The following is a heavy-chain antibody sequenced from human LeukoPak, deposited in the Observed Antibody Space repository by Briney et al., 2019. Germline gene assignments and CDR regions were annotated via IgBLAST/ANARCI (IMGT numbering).Heavy chain of an antibody. CDR3: ARVFLERLTSGYFDN. D-gene: IGHD3-3*01. CDR2: ISYSGQRK. J-gene: IGHJ4*02. Sequence: GGSLRLSCAASGFSFSDYAMHWVRQGPGKGLEWVAVISYSGQRKYYGDSVKGRFTVSRDNPKNTLYLQMNNLRDDDTAVYYCARVFLERLTSGYFDNWGQGTLVTVSP. CDR1: GFSFSDYA. V-gene: IGHV3-30*04.